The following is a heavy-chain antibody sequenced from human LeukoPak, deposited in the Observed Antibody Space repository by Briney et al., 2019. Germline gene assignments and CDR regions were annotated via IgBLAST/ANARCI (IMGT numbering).Heavy chain of an antibody. CDR3: ASVHSHFGVVGAFDI. V-gene: IGHV4-30-4*08. CDR2: IYYSGST. D-gene: IGHD3-3*01. Sequence: SETLSLTCTVSGGSISSGDYYWSWIRQPPGKGLEWFGYIYYSGSTYYNPSLKSRVTISVDTSKNQFSLKLSSVTAADTAVYYCASVHSHFGVVGAFDIWGQGTMVTVSS. J-gene: IGHJ3*02. CDR1: GGSISSGDYY.